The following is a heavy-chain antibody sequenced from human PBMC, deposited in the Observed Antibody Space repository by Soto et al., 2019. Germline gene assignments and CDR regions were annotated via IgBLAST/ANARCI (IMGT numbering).Heavy chain of an antibody. Sequence: ASVKVSCKASGGTFSRYAFSWVRQAPGQGLEWMGGIVPIYGTRGFAQKFQGRLTITADEPTRTAYMELSSLRSEDTAVYYCARDLDYYGSGSHYYYGMGVWGQGTTVTVS. D-gene: IGHD3-10*01. J-gene: IGHJ6*02. V-gene: IGHV1-69*13. CDR3: ARDLDYYGSGSHYYYGMGV. CDR1: GGTFSRYA. CDR2: IVPIYGTR.